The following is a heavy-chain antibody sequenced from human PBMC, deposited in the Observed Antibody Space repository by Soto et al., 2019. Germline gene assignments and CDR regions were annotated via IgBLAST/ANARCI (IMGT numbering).Heavy chain of an antibody. CDR1: GFTFSSYG. D-gene: IGHD1-1*01. V-gene: IGHV3-30*18. CDR3: AKEHDDEFYYYYGMDV. CDR2: ISYDGSNK. Sequence: GGSLRLSCAASGFTFSSYGMHWVRQAPGKGLEWVAVISYDGSNKYYADSVKGRFTISRDNSKNTLYLQMNSLRAEETAVYYCAKEHDDEFYYYYGMDVWGQGTTVTVSS. J-gene: IGHJ6*02.